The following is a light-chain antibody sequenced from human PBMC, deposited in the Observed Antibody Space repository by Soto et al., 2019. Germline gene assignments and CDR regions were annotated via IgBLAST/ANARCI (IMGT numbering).Light chain of an antibody. Sequence: DIVMTQSPLSLPVTPGEPASISCRSSQSLLHSNGYNYLDWYLQKPGQSPQLLIYLGSNRASGVPDRLSGSGSGTDFTLKISRVEAEDVGVYYCMQGTHWPPYTFGQGTKLEIK. CDR1: QSLLHSNGYNY. J-gene: IGKJ2*01. V-gene: IGKV2-28*01. CDR3: MQGTHWPPYT. CDR2: LGS.